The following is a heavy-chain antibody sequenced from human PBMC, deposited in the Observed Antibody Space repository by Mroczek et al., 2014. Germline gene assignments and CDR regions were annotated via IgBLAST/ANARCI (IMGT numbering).Heavy chain of an antibody. J-gene: IGHJ6*03. D-gene: IGHD3-3*01. CDR1: GFTFSSYG. V-gene: IGHV3-30*18. Sequence: QVQLVQSGGGVVQPGRSLRLSCAASGFTFSSYGMHWVRQAPGKGLEWVAVISYDGSNKYYADSVKGRFTISRDNSKNTLYLQMNSLRAEDTAVYYCAKDYDFWSGYYTDYYYYMDVWGKGTTVTVSS. CDR2: ISYDGSNK. CDR3: AKDYDFWSGYYTDYYYYMDV.